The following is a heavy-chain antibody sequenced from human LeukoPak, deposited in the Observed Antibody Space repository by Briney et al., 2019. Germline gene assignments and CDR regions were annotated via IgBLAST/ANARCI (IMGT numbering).Heavy chain of an antibody. Sequence: PSETLSLTCTVSGGSISSSSYYWGWIRQPPGKGLEWIGRIYTSGSTNYNPSLKSRVTISVDTSKNQFSLKLSSVTAADTAVYYCAREKHGYYLNWFDPWGQGTLVTVSS. D-gene: IGHD4-17*01. CDR2: IYTSGST. V-gene: IGHV4-61*02. CDR1: GGSISSSSYY. CDR3: AREKHGYYLNWFDP. J-gene: IGHJ5*02.